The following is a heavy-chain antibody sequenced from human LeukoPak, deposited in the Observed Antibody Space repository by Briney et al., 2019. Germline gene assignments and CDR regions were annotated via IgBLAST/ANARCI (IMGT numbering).Heavy chain of an antibody. D-gene: IGHD2-2*01. CDR3: ARGDTSPRSTTLHP. CDR2: IYPGDSDT. J-gene: IGHJ5*02. CDR1: GYRFTSYA. V-gene: IGHV5-51*01. Sequence: GESLIISCNGSGYRFTSYAVDWVRPMPGKGLEWMGIIYPGDSDTRYSRSFQDQVTISADKSISTANLQWSSLQASDTAMYYCARGDTSPRSTTLHPWGQGTLVTVSS.